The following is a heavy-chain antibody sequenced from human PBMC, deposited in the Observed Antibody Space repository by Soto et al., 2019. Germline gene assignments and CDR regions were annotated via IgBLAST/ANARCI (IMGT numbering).Heavy chain of an antibody. V-gene: IGHV3-23*01. CDR1: GFTFSSSA. J-gene: IGHJ4*02. CDR3: ATDRASPRHSGTPHYDF. CDR2: ISDSGGIT. D-gene: IGHD1-26*01. Sequence: GGSLRLSCAASGFTFSSSAMSWVRQAPGKGLEWVSAISDSGGITYYADSVKGRFTISRDNSKNTLYLQMNSLRAEDTAVYYCATDRASPRHSGTPHYDFWGQGTLVTVSS.